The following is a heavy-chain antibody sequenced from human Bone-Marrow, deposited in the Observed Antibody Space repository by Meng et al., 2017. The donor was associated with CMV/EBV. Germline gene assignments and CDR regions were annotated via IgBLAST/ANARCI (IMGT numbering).Heavy chain of an antibody. J-gene: IGHJ6*02. CDR1: GYTFTGYY. D-gene: IGHD3-16*02. CDR2: INPNSGGT. V-gene: IGHV1-2*02. Sequence: ASVKVSCKASGYTFTGYYMHWVRQAPGQGLEWMGWINPNSGGTNYAQKFQGRVTMTRDTSISTAYMELSRLRSDDTAVYYCARLSLGELSFQYYYYGMDVWGQGTTVTVPS. CDR3: ARLSLGELSFQYYYYGMDV.